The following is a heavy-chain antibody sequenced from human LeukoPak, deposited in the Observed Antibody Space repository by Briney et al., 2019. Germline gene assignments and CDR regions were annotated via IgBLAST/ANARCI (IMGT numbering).Heavy chain of an antibody. CDR2: IIPIFGTA. Sequence: SVKVSRKASGGTFSSYAISWVRQAPGQGLEWMGGIIPIFGTANYAQKFQGRVTITADESTSTAYMELSSLRSEDTAVYYCARRMVRGVAKYYYYYGMDVWGQGTTVTVSS. V-gene: IGHV1-69*01. CDR1: GGTFSSYA. CDR3: ARRMVRGVAKYYYYYGMDV. D-gene: IGHD3-10*01. J-gene: IGHJ6*02.